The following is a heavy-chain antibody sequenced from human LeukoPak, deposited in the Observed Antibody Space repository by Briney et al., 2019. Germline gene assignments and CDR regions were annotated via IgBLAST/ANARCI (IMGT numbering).Heavy chain of an antibody. V-gene: IGHV4-61*02. D-gene: IGHD6-13*01. CDR2: IYTSGST. CDR1: GGSISSGTYY. J-gene: IGHJ4*02. Sequence: PSETLSLTCTVSGGSISSGTYYWSWIRQPAGKGLEWIGRIYTSGSTDYNPSLKSRVTISVDTSRNQFSLRLSSVTAADTAVYYCARVTGYMTEDFFDYWGQGTLVTVSS. CDR3: ARVTGYMTEDFFDY.